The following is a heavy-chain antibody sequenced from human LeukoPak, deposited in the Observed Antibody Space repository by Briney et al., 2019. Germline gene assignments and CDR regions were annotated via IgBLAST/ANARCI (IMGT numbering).Heavy chain of an antibody. Sequence: PSETLSLTCAVYGGSFSGYYWSWIRQPPGKGLEWIGEINHSGSTNYNPSLKSRVTISVDTSKNQFSLKLSSVTAADTAVYYCARHLHKVRGVAFNYWGQGTLVTVSS. CDR3: ARHLHKVRGVAFNY. V-gene: IGHV4-34*01. CDR1: GGSFSGYY. J-gene: IGHJ4*02. CDR2: INHSGST. D-gene: IGHD3-10*01.